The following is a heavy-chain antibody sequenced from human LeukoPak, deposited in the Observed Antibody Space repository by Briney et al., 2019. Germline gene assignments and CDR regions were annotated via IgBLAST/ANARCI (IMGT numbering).Heavy chain of an antibody. CDR2: ISGSGDST. CDR1: GFTLRSYV. CDR3: AKDRLLNCRGDCYIFDY. Sequence: GGSLRLSCVASGFTLRSYVMNWVRQTPGKGREWVSSISGSGDSTFYADSVKGRFSISRDNSKNTLYLQVNGLRTEDTAVYYCAKDRLLNCRGDCYIFDYWGQGTVVTVSS. J-gene: IGHJ4*02. D-gene: IGHD2-21*02. V-gene: IGHV3-23*01.